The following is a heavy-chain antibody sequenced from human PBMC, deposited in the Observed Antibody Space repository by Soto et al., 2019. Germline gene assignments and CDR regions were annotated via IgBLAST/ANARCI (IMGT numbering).Heavy chain of an antibody. D-gene: IGHD3-9*01. V-gene: IGHV3-74*01. J-gene: IGHJ4*02. CDR1: GFPFSSYW. Sequence: EVQLVESGGDLVQRGGSLRLSCAASGFPFSSYWMHWVRHTPGKGLDWVARISGDGVTTYYADSVTGRFTVSSENAKNTLSLQISGLRAEDTAVYYCAREYYGLLTGYYTDYWGQGTLVSVSS. CDR2: ISGDGVTT. CDR3: AREYYGLLTGYYTDY.